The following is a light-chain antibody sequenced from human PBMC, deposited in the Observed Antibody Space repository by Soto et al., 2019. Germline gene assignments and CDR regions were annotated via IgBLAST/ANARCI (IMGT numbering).Light chain of an antibody. V-gene: IGLV2-14*01. CDR3: SSYRAYRTLEV. CDR1: KTNIGGYNY. CDR2: DVS. J-gene: IGLJ1*01. Sequence: QSALTQPDSVSGYLGESIPSPSPETKTNIGGYNYVSWYQQHPGKAPKLVIYDVSSRPSGISNRFSGSKSGFTASLTISGLQAADDAHYYCSSYRAYRTLEVFGTGTKVTVL.